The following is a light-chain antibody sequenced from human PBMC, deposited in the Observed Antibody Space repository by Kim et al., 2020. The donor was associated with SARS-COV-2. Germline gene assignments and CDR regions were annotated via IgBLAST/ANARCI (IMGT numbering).Light chain of an antibody. CDR2: EDD. J-gene: IGLJ2*01. CDR3: QSYNRSNVV. Sequence: NFMLTQPLSVSESPGKTVTISCTRSSGSIDDNYVQWYQQRPGDVPTAVIYEDDQRPSGVSDRFSGSIDNSSNSASLTISGLKTEDEDDYYGQSYNRSNVVFGGGNQLTVL. V-gene: IGLV6-57*03. CDR1: SGSIDDNY.